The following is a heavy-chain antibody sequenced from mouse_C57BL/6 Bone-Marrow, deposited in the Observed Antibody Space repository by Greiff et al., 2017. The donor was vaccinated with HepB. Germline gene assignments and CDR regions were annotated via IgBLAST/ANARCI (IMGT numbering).Heavy chain of an antibody. J-gene: IGHJ2*01. CDR3: AIDGYSDY. CDR2: ISYDGSN. D-gene: IGHD2-3*01. CDR1: GYSITSGYY. Sequence: EVQRVESGPGLVKPSQSLSLTCSVTGYSITSGYYWNWIRQFPGNKLEWMGYISYDGSNNYNPSLKNRISITRDTSKNQFFLKLNSVTTEDTATYYCAIDGYSDYWGQGTTLTVSS. V-gene: IGHV3-6*01.